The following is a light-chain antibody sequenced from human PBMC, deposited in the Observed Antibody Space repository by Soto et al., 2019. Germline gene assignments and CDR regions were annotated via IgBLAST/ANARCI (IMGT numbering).Light chain of an antibody. CDR1: QSISNY. CDR3: QQSYSTRRT. V-gene: IGKV1-39*01. Sequence: DIQMTQSPSSLSASVGDRVTITCRASQSISNYLNWYQQKPGKAPKLLIYAAFSLQSGVPSRFSGSGSGTDFTLTISSLQPEDFATYYCQQSYSTRRTFGQGTKVEIK. J-gene: IGKJ1*01. CDR2: AAF.